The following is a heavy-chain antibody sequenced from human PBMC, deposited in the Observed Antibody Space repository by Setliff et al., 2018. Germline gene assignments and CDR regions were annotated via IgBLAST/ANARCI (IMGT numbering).Heavy chain of an antibody. J-gene: IGHJ3*01. D-gene: IGHD2-21*01. CDR1: GDSIIGYY. CDR2: VSSSGSP. Sequence: PLETLSLTCKVSGDSIIGYYWSWIRQSPGKGLDWIGYVSSSGSPNYSPSFKSRVTMSIDTSKNQFSLKLSSVTASDTAVYYCARLYHKENSADFRRAPFDVWGQGIMVTVSS. V-gene: IGHV4-59*01. CDR3: ARLYHKENSADFRRAPFDV.